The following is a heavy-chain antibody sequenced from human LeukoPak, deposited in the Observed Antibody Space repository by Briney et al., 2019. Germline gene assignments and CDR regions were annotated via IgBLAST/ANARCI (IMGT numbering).Heavy chain of an antibody. V-gene: IGHV5-51*01. J-gene: IGHJ3*02. CDR2: IYPGDSDT. CDR3: ARPPTSLNDAFDI. CDR1: GYSFTSYW. Sequence: GESLKISCKGSGYSFTSYWIGWVRQMPGKGLEWMGIIYPGDSDTRYSPSFQGQVTISADKSISTAYLQWSSLKASDTAMYYCARPPTSLNDAFDIWGQGTMVTVSS.